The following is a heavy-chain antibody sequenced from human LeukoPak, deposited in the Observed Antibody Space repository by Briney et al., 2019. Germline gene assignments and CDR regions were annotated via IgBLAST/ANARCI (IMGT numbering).Heavy chain of an antibody. CDR2: INHSGST. V-gene: IGHV4-34*01. D-gene: IGHD1-14*01. J-gene: IGHJ6*03. Sequence: SETLSLTCAVYGGSFSGYYWSWIRQPPGKGLEWIGEINHSGSTYYNPSLKSRVTISVDTSKNQFSLKLSSVTAADTAVYYCARTEQVDYYMDVWGKGTTVTVSS. CDR3: ARTEQVDYYMDV. CDR1: GGSFSGYY.